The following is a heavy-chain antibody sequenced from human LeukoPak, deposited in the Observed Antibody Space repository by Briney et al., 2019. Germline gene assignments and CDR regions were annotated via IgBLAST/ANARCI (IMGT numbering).Heavy chain of an antibody. D-gene: IGHD3-10*01. CDR2: ISSSSSYI. Sequence: GGSLRLSCAASGFTFSSYSMNWVRQAPGKGLEWVSSISSSSSYIYYADSVKGRFTISRDNAKTSLYLQMNSLRAEDTAVYYCARAGMVRGVITASFDYWGQGTLVTVSS. J-gene: IGHJ4*02. V-gene: IGHV3-21*01. CDR3: ARAGMVRGVITASFDY. CDR1: GFTFSSYS.